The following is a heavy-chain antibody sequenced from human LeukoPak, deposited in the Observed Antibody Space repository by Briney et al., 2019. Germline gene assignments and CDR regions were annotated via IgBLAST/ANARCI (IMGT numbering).Heavy chain of an antibody. CDR2: IIPIFGTA. V-gene: IGHV1-69*05. Sequence: SVKVSCKASGGTFSSYAISWVRQAPGQGLEWMGGIIPIFGTANYAQKFQGRVTITTDESTSTAYMELSSLRSEDTAVYYCARSPVGAGGGGFYYWGQGTLVTVSS. CDR3: ARSPVGAGGGGFYY. D-gene: IGHD3-16*01. J-gene: IGHJ4*02. CDR1: GGTFSSYA.